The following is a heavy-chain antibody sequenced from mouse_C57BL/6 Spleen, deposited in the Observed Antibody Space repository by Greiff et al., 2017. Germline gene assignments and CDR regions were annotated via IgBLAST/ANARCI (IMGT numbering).Heavy chain of an antibody. CDR2: INPNNGGT. Sequence: EVQLQQSGPELVKPGASVKIPCKASGYTFTDYNMDWVKQSHGKSLEWIGDINPNNGGTIYNQKFKGKTTLTVDQSSSTAYMELRSLTSEDTAVYCCARKGRRHWYFDVWGTGTTVTVSS. CDR1: GYTFTDYN. CDR3: ARKGRRHWYFDV. V-gene: IGHV1-18*01. J-gene: IGHJ1*03. D-gene: IGHD2-14*01.